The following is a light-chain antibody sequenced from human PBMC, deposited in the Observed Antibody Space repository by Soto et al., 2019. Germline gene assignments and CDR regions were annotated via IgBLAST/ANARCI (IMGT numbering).Light chain of an antibody. Sequence: QSVLTQPPSVSGAPGQRVTISCTGSSSNIGAGYDVHWYQQLPGTAPKLLIYGNSNRPSGVPDRFSGSKSGTSASLAITGLQAEDEADYYCQSYDSSLGVSYVFGTGNKVTVL. CDR2: GNS. CDR1: SSNIGAGYD. V-gene: IGLV1-40*01. CDR3: QSYDSSLGVSYV. J-gene: IGLJ1*01.